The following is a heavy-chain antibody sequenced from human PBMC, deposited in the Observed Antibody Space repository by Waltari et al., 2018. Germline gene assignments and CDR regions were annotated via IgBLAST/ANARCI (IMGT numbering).Heavy chain of an antibody. D-gene: IGHD1-1*01. Sequence: EVQLVESGGGLVQPGGSLRLSCVASGFAFSTYWMTWVRQAPGKGLEWGATRKQDGSEIYVDSMRGRFTISRDNAQNSLYLQVHSLRVEDTAVYFCVRGDNWAPDPWGQGTLVSVSS. CDR3: VRGDNWAPDP. J-gene: IGHJ5*02. CDR2: RKQDGSE. V-gene: IGHV3-7*04. CDR1: GFAFSTYW.